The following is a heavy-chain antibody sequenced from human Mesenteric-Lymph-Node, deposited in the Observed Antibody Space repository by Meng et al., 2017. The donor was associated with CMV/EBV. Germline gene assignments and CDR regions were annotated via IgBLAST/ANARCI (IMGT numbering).Heavy chain of an antibody. Sequence: GESLKISCAASGFTFSSCGMHWVRQAPGKGLEWVAFIRYDGSNKFYADSVKGRFTISRDNSKNTLYLQMSSLRAEDTAVYYCAKDPTFRYNWNDVLIDYWGQGTLVTVSS. D-gene: IGHD1-1*01. J-gene: IGHJ4*02. CDR1: GFTFSSCG. V-gene: IGHV3-30*02. CDR2: IRYDGSNK. CDR3: AKDPTFRYNWNDVLIDY.